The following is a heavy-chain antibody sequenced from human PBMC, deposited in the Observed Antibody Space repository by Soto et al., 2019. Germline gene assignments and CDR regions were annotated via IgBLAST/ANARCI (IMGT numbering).Heavy chain of an antibody. J-gene: IGHJ6*02. Sequence: VASVKVSCKASGYTFTSYGISWVRQAPGQGLEWMGWISAYNGNTNYAQKLQGRVTMTTDTSTSTAYMELRSLRSDDTAVYYCARVGKYYDFWSGYQEGMDVWGQGTTVTVYS. CDR2: ISAYNGNT. CDR1: GYTFTSYG. CDR3: ARVGKYYDFWSGYQEGMDV. V-gene: IGHV1-18*01. D-gene: IGHD3-3*01.